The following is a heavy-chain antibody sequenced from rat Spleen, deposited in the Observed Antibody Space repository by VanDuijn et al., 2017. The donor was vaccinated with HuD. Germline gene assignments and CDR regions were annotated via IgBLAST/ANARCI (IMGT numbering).Heavy chain of an antibody. CDR2: ISAGGGNT. CDR1: GFTFGAYY. Sequence: EVQLVESGGGLVRPGRPMKLSCAASGFTFGAYYMAWVRQAPTRGLEWVASISAGGGNTYYRDSVKGRFTISRDNAKSTLSLQMDSLRSEDTATYYCARELDQFDFWGQGVLVTVSS. CDR3: ARELDQFDF. J-gene: IGHJ2*01. V-gene: IGHV5-25*01.